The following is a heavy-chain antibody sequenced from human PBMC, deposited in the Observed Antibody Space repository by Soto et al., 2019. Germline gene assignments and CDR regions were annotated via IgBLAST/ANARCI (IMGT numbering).Heavy chain of an antibody. Sequence: EVQLVESGGGLVQPGGSLRLSCAASGFTFSSYWMSWVRQAPGKGLEWVANIKQDGSEKYYVDSVKGRFTISRDNAKNSLYLQMNSLRAEDTAVYYCAREGDYDFWSGYYYYYYYMDVWGKGTTVTVSS. D-gene: IGHD3-3*01. J-gene: IGHJ6*03. V-gene: IGHV3-7*01. CDR3: AREGDYDFWSGYYYYYYYMDV. CDR1: GFTFSSYW. CDR2: IKQDGSEK.